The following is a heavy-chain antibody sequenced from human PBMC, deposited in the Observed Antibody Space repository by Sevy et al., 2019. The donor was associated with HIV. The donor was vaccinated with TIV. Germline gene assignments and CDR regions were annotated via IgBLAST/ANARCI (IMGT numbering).Heavy chain of an antibody. J-gene: IGHJ4*02. V-gene: IGHV3-33*01. D-gene: IGHD6-19*01. CDR3: ARAPAPRSIAVPVDY. CDR2: IWHDGSNQ. Sequence: GGSLRLSCAASGFTFSSYGMYWVRQAPGKGLEWVAVIWHDGSNQYYADSVKGRFTISRDNSKNTLYLQMNSLRAEDTAAYYCARAPAPRSIAVPVDYWGQGTLVTVSS. CDR1: GFTFSSYG.